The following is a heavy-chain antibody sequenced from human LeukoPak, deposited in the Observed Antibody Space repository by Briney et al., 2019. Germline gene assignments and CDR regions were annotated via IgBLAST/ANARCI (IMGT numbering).Heavy chain of an antibody. V-gene: IGHV3-21*01. Sequence: PGGSLRLSCAASGFTFSSYSMNWVRQAPGKGLEWVSSISSSSSYMYYADSVKGRFTISRDNAKNSLYMQVNSLRAEDTAVYYCARDLGYIAAPYYFDYWGQGTLVTVSS. CDR1: GFTFSSYS. CDR3: ARDLGYIAAPYYFDY. J-gene: IGHJ4*02. CDR2: ISSSSSYM. D-gene: IGHD6-13*01.